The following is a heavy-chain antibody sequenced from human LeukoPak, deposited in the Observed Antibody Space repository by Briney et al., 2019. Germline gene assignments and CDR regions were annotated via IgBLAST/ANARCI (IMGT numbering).Heavy chain of an antibody. J-gene: IGHJ4*02. V-gene: IGHV4-39*01. Sequence: SETLSLTCTVSGGSISSSNYYWGWIRQSPGKGLEWIGSIYYSGRTYYNPSLKSRVTISVDTSKNQFSLKLSSVTAADTAVYFCARHTYSGYDYPFDYWGQGTLVTVSS. CDR3: ARHTYSGYDYPFDY. CDR2: IYYSGRT. D-gene: IGHD5-12*01. CDR1: GGSISSSNYY.